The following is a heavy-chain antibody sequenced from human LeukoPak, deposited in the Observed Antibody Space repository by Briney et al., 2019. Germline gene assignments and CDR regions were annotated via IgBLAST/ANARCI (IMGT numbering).Heavy chain of an antibody. V-gene: IGHV3-30*04. J-gene: IGHJ4*02. CDR1: GFSFSTSG. D-gene: IGHD3-16*01. CDR3: ARDLLDYGTAYYDVGIFDS. CDR2: ISKDGRKN. Sequence: PGRSLRLSCEASGFSFSTSGVHWVRQAPGKGLEWMAVISKDGRKNHYADSVKGRFTISRDNSKSTLFLQMNSLRPEDTGIYYCARDLLDYGTAYYDVGIFDSWGQGTRVTVSS.